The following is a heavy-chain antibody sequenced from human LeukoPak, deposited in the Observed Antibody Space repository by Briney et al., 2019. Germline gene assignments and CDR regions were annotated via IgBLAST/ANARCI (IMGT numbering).Heavy chain of an antibody. CDR2: IYYSRST. CDR3: AQSDVLAGAFDI. CDR1: RGSISSPTFY. Sequence: SETLSLTCTVSRGSISSPTFYWGWIRQPPGKGLGWIVYIYYSRSTYYNPSLKSRVTISVDTSKNQFFLNLSSVTAADTAVYYCAQSDVLAGAFDIWGQGTMVIVSS. V-gene: IGHV4-39*01. D-gene: IGHD4/OR15-4a*01. J-gene: IGHJ3*02.